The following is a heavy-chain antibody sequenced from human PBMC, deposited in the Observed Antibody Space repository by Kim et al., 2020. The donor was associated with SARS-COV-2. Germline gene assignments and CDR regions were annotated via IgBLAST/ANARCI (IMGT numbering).Heavy chain of an antibody. CDR3: AREGIAVAGTGGFDY. CDR1: GYTFTSYY. Sequence: ASVKVSCKASGYTFTSYYMHWVRQAPGQGLEWMGIINPSGGSTSYAQKFQGRVTMTRDTSTSTVYMELSSLRSEDTAVYYCAREGIAVAGTGGFDYWGQGTLVSVS. CDR2: INPSGGST. D-gene: IGHD6-19*01. V-gene: IGHV1-46*01. J-gene: IGHJ4*02.